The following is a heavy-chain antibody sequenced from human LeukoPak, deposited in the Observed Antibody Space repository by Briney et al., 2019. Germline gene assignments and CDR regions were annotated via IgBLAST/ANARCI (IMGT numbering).Heavy chain of an antibody. CDR1: GFTFSNYE. Sequence: PGGSLRLSCAASGFTFSNYEMNWVRQTPGKGLEWVSYITSSGSTIYYADSVKGRFTISRDNAKNSLYLQMNSLRAEDTAVYYCASKEGYCSGGSCFQRDYWGQGTLVTVSS. J-gene: IGHJ4*02. V-gene: IGHV3-48*03. D-gene: IGHD2-15*01. CDR2: ITSSGSTI. CDR3: ASKEGYCSGGSCFQRDY.